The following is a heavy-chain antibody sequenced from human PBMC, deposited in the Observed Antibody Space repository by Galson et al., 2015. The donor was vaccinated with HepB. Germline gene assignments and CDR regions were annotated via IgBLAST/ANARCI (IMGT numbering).Heavy chain of an antibody. J-gene: IGHJ4*02. CDR3: ARDGIVVVVAATDADFDY. CDR2: ISAYNGDT. D-gene: IGHD2-15*01. V-gene: IGHV1-18*01. CDR1: GSTFSSYA. Sequence: SVTVSCKASGSTFSSYAIRWVRQAPGQGLEWVGWISAYNGDTSYAQKLQGRVAMTTDTSTSTAYMELRSLRSDDTAVYYCARDGIVVVVAATDADFDYWGQGTLVTVSS.